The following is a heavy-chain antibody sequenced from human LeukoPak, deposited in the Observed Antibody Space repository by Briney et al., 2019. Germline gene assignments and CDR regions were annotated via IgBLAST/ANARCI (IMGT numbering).Heavy chain of an antibody. J-gene: IGHJ6*02. CDR2: IYPGDSDA. CDR1: GYSFTTYW. Sequence: KAGESLKISCKGSGYSFTTYWIAWVRQMPGKGLEWMGIIYPGDSDARYRPSFQGQVTISADKSISTAYVQWTSLKASDTAMYYCARRGSRSSGVSYGLDVWGQGTTVTVSS. V-gene: IGHV5-51*01. CDR3: ARRGSRSSGVSYGLDV. D-gene: IGHD6-6*01.